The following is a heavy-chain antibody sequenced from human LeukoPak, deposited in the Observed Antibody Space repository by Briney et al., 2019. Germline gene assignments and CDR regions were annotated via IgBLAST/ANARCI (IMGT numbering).Heavy chain of an antibody. V-gene: IGHV1-2*02. CDR2: INPNSGGT. J-gene: IGHJ4*02. D-gene: IGHD3-22*01. Sequence: ASVKVSCKASGYTFTGYYMHWVRQAPGQGLEWMGWINPNSGGTNYAQKFQGRVTMTRDTSICTAYMELSRLRSDDTAVYYCARGEDSYDSSGYWGQGALVTVSS. CDR1: GYTFTGYY. CDR3: ARGEDSYDSSGY.